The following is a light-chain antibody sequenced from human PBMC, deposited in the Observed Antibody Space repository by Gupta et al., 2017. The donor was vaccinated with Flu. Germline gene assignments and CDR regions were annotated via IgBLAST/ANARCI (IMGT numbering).Light chain of an antibody. CDR3: QKYSSAPWT. J-gene: IGKJ1*01. V-gene: IGKV1-27*01. Sequence: LSWSQQKPGKVHKLLIYAASTLQSGVPSRFSCSGSGTDFTLTISSLQPEDVSTYYCQKYSSAPWTFGQGTKVEIK. CDR2: AAS.